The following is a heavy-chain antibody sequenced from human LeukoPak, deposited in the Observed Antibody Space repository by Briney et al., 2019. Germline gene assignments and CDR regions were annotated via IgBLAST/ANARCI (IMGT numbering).Heavy chain of an antibody. J-gene: IGHJ4*02. CDR2: IKQDGSTK. Sequence: AGGSLRLSCAASGFSFSNTWMAWVRQAPGKGLEWVANIKQDGSTKQYLDSVKGRFTISRDNAKNSLYLQMNSLRAEDTALYYCARDQTGSLDYGGQGTLVTVSS. CDR1: GFSFSNTW. V-gene: IGHV3-7*01. CDR3: ARDQTGSLDY. D-gene: IGHD1-26*01.